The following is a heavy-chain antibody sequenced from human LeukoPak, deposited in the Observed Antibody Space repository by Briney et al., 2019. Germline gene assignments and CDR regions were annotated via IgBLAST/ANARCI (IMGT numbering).Heavy chain of an antibody. Sequence: GGSLRLSCAGSGYSFDDYGMRWVRQAPGKGLEWVSYISSSGSTIYYADSVKGRFTISRDNAKNSLYLQMNSLKAEDTAVYYCARRGSSVVVVAATGSDAFDIWGQGTMVTVSS. CDR1: GYSFDDYG. D-gene: IGHD2-15*01. CDR2: ISSSGSTI. V-gene: IGHV3-48*03. J-gene: IGHJ3*02. CDR3: ARRGSSVVVVAATGSDAFDI.